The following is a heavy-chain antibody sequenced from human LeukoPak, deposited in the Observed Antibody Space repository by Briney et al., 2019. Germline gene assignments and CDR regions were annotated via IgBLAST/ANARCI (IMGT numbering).Heavy chain of an antibody. CDR1: GDRVSSNSAA. CDR2: TYYRSDWYS. CDR3: AREGSYFDY. J-gene: IGHJ4*02. V-gene: IGHV6-1*01. Sequence: SQTLSLTCAISGDRVSSNSAAWNWIRQSPSRGLEWLGRTYYRSDWYSDYAVSVKSRVSITPDTAKNQFSLQLNSVTPEDTAIYYCAREGSYFDYWGQGTLVTVSS.